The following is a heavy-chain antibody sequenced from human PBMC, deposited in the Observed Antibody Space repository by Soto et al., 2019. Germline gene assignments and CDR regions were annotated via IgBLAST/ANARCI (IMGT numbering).Heavy chain of an antibody. J-gene: IGHJ4*02. CDR2: ISSSGSTI. CDR1: GFTFSDYY. CDR3: ARATYSGYDY. Sequence: GESLKISCAASGFTFSDYYMSWIRQAPGKGLEWVSYISSSGSTIYYADSVKGRFTISRDNAKNSLYLQMNSLRAEDTAVYYCARATYSGYDYWGQGTLVTVSS. D-gene: IGHD5-12*01. V-gene: IGHV3-11*01.